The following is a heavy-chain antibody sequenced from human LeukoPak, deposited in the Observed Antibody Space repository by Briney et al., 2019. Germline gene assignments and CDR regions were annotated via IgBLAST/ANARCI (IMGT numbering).Heavy chain of an antibody. CDR1: GFTFSSYW. V-gene: IGHV3-74*01. CDR2: INSDGSST. CDR3: AREQQLGILSPNFDY. J-gene: IGHJ4*02. Sequence: PGGSLRLSCAASGFTFSSYWMHWVRQAPGKGLVWVSRINSDGSSTSYADSVKGRFTISRDNAKNTLYLQMNSLRAEDTAVYYCAREQQLGILSPNFDYWGQGTLVTVSS. D-gene: IGHD6-13*01.